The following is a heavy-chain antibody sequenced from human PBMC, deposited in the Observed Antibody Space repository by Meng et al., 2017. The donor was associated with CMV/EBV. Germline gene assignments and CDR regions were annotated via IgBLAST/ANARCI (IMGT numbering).Heavy chain of an antibody. CDR3: ASLGGGY. J-gene: IGHJ4*02. CDR1: GGSIRSPV. V-gene: IGHV4-4*07. CDR2: IYSSGST. Sequence: SETLSLTCTVPGGSIRSPVWSWIRQPAGKGLEWIGRIYSSGSTNYNPSLKSRVTMSVDTSKNQYSLQLNSVTAADTAVYYCASLGGGYWGQGTLVTVSS.